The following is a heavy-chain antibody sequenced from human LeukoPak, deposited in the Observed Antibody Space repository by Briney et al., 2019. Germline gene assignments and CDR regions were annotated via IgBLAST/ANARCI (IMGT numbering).Heavy chain of an antibody. CDR1: GGSISSSSYY. J-gene: IGHJ3*02. D-gene: IGHD1-7*01. V-gene: IGHV4-39*07. Sequence: SETLSLTRTVSGGSISSSSYYWGWIRQPPGKGLEWIGSIYYSGSTYYNPSLKSRVTISVDTSKNQFSLKLSSVTAAGTAVYYCARDRITGTTGNDAFDIWGQGTMVTVSS. CDR2: IYYSGST. CDR3: ARDRITGTTGNDAFDI.